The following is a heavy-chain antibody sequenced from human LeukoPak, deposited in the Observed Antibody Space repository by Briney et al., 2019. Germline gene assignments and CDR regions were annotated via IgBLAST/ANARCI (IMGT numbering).Heavy chain of an antibody. CDR2: IKEDGSEE. CDR1: GFTFSSYW. Sequence: GGSLRLSCVASGFTFSSYWMSWVRQAPGKGLEWVANIKEDGSEEYYADSVKGRFTISRDTAKNSLYLQMNSLRAEDTAVYYCARRIAAAAAPYYFDYWGQGTLVTVSS. V-gene: IGHV3-7*01. J-gene: IGHJ4*02. D-gene: IGHD6-13*01. CDR3: ARRIAAAAAPYYFDY.